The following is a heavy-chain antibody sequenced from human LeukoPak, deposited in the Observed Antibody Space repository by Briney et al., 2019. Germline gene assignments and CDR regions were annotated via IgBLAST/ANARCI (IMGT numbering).Heavy chain of an antibody. CDR2: IIPIFGTA. J-gene: IGHJ6*03. CDR1: GGTFSSYA. CDR3: ARVAPQGNYYYYYMDV. V-gene: IGHV1-69*05. D-gene: IGHD6-13*01. Sequence: GASVKVSCKASGGTFSSYAISWVRQAPGQGLEWMGRIIPIFGTANYAQKFQGRVTITTDESTSTAYMELSSLRSEDTAVYYCARVAPQGNYYYYYMDVWGKGTTVTVSS.